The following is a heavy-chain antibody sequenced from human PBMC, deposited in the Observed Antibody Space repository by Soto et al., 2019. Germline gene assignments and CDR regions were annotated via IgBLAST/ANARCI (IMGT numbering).Heavy chain of an antibody. Sequence: SQTLSLTCAISGDSVSSNSAAWNWIRQSPSRGLEWLGRTYYRSKWYNDYAVSVKSRITINPDTSKNQFSLQLNSVTPEDTAVYYCARFPNWNYPMAPGQQDDYWGQGTLVTSPQ. J-gene: IGHJ4*02. CDR3: ARFPNWNYPMAPGQQDDY. D-gene: IGHD1-7*01. V-gene: IGHV6-1*01. CDR2: TYYRSKWYN. CDR1: GDSVSSNSAA.